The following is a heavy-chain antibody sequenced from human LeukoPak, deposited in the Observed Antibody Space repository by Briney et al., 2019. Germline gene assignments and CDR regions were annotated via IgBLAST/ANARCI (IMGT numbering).Heavy chain of an antibody. CDR2: INPNDGDT. V-gene: IGHV1-2*02. CDR3: ARANFLYCSSSTCLFDY. CDR1: GYTFTDYY. D-gene: IGHD2-2*01. Sequence: ASVTVSFTASGYTFTDYYMHWVRQAPGQGFEWMGWINPNDGDTNYVQKFQGRVTMTRDTSISTAHMEVSRLRSDDTAVYYCARANFLYCSSSTCLFDYWGQGTLVTVSS. J-gene: IGHJ4*02.